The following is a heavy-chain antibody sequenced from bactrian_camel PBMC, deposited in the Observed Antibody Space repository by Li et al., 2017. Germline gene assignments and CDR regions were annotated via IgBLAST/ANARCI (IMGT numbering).Heavy chain of an antibody. J-gene: IGHJ6*01. Sequence: DVQLVESGGGLVQPGGSLGLSCAASGFTFSDIRMAWVRRAQEKGLEWVATMNPLGGPTYYLDSVKGRFTISRDDAKATVFLQMNSLKPEDTAVYYCVTMSGNWDFPSWGQGTQVTVS. CDR2: MNPLGGPT. CDR1: GFTFSDIR. V-gene: IGHV3S40*01. CDR3: VTMSGNWDFPS. D-gene: IGHD7*01.